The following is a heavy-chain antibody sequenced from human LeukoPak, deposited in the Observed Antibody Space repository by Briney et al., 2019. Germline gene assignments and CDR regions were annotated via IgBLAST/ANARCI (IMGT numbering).Heavy chain of an antibody. J-gene: IGHJ4*02. Sequence: GGSLRLFCAASGFTFGSYSMQWVRQAPGRGREWVAVVSYDGRNTYYAMRVEGLFPLPRDDSKNTLYLQMNSHRADDTAVYYCARDSVTTGYYFDYWGEATLVSVCS. CDR1: GFTFGSYS. V-gene: IGHV3-30*04. CDR2: VSYDGRNT. CDR3: ARDSVTTGYYFDY. D-gene: IGHD4-17*01.